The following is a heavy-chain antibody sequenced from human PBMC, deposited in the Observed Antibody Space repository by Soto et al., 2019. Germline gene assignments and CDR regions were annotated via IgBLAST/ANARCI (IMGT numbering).Heavy chain of an antibody. J-gene: IGHJ4*02. CDR1: GLTFSSYW. CDR3: AVAVASPMAIGY. D-gene: IGHD6-19*01. Sequence: GGSLRLSCAASGLTFSSYWMHWVRQAPGNGLVWVSRINSDGSSTSYADSVKGRFTISRDNAKNTLYLQMNSLRAEDTAVYYCAVAVASPMAIGYWGQGLLVTVSS. CDR2: INSDGSST. V-gene: IGHV3-74*01.